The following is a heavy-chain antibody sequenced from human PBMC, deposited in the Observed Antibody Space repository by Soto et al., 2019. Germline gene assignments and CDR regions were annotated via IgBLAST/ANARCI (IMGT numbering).Heavy chain of an antibody. Sequence: EVQLLESGGGLVQPGGSLRLSCAASGFTFSSYAMSWFRQAPGKGLEWDSAITASGDTTYYVDSVKGRITISRDKSKSTTYLQTNSQRAEDTAVYYGAKVRPLRDCTRTSCLGAFDIWGQGTMVTVSS. D-gene: IGHD2-2*01. CDR2: ITASGDTT. CDR1: GFTFSSYA. J-gene: IGHJ3*02. CDR3: AKVRPLRDCTRTSCLGAFDI. V-gene: IGHV3-23*01.